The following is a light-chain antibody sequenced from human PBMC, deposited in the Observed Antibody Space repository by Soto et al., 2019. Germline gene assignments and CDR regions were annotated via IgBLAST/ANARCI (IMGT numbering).Light chain of an antibody. V-gene: IGLV2-14*01. Sequence: QSALTQPASVSGSPGQSITISCTGTSSDIGGYNYVSWYQQHPGKAPKLIIYDVSNRPSGVSNRFSGSKSGNTASLTISGLQAEDEADDYGSSYTSSSTWVFGGGTKLTVL. CDR1: SSDIGGYNY. CDR3: SSYTSSSTWV. J-gene: IGLJ3*02. CDR2: DVS.